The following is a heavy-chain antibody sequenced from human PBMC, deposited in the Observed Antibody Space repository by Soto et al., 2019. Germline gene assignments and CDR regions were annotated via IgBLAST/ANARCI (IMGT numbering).Heavy chain of an antibody. CDR1: GGSISSYY. D-gene: IGHD4-4*01. V-gene: IGHV4-59*01. J-gene: IGHJ6*02. CDR3: ARADYSNPNYYYYGMDV. CDR2: IYYSGST. Sequence: SETLSLTCPVSGGSISSYYWSWIRQPPGKGLEWIGYIYYSGSTNYNPSLKSRVTISVDTSKNQFSLKLSSVTAADTAVYYCARADYSNPNYYYYGMDVWGQGTTVTVSS.